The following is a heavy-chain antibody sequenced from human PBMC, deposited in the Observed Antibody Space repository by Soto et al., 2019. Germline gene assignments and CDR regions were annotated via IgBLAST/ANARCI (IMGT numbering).Heavy chain of an antibody. CDR3: ARSGWNRLYSSYYYMDV. Sequence: SETLSLTCAVSSGSISSSNWWSWVRQPPGKGLEWIGEIYHSGSTNYNPSLKSRVTISVDKSKNQFSLKLSPVTAADTAVYYCARSGWNRLYSSYYYMDVWGKGTTVTVSS. V-gene: IGHV4-4*02. D-gene: IGHD1-1*01. CDR1: SGSISSSNW. J-gene: IGHJ6*03. CDR2: IYHSGST.